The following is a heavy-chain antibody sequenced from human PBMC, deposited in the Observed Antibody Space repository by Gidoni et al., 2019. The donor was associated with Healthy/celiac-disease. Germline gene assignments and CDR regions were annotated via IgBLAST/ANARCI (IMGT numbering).Heavy chain of an antibody. V-gene: IGHV3-33*01. CDR2: IWYDGSNK. J-gene: IGHJ4*02. CDR3: ARGQGVVVTEIDY. CDR1: GFTFSSYG. Sequence: QVQLVESGGGVVQPGRSLRLSCAASGFTFSSYGMHWVRQAPGKGLEWVAVIWYDGSNKYYADSVKGRFTISRDNSKNTLYLQMNSLRAEDTAVYYCARGQGVVVTEIDYWGQGTLVTVSS. D-gene: IGHD3-22*01.